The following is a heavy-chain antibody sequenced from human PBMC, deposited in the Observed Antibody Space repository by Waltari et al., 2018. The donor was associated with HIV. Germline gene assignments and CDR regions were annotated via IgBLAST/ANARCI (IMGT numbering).Heavy chain of an antibody. CDR3: ARHGSWSGYYDY. CDR1: GGSISSYY. CDR2: IYYRGST. J-gene: IGHJ4*02. Sequence: QVQLQESGPGLVKPSETLSLTCTVPGGSISSYYWSWIRQPPGKGLEWIGYIYYRGSTTTTPSLNSRVAISVDTSKNQCSLELGSVTAADTAVDYCARHGSWSGYYDYWGQGTLVTVSS. D-gene: IGHD3-3*01. V-gene: IGHV4-59*08.